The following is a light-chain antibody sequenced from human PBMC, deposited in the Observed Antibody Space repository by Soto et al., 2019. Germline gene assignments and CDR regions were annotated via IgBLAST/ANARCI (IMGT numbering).Light chain of an antibody. Sequence: QSVLTQPTSVSGSPGQSITISCTGNHNDIGTYDYVSWYQQRPGRAPRLLIYGVTTRPSGISDRFSASKSGLTASLTISGLQPEDEAAYYCSSFTSDRIYVFGPGTKV. J-gene: IGLJ1*01. CDR3: SSFTSDRIYV. CDR1: HNDIGTYDY. V-gene: IGLV2-14*03. CDR2: GVT.